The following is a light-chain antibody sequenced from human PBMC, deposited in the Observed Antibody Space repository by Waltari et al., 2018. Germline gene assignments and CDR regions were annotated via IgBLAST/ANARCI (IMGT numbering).Light chain of an antibody. J-gene: IGLJ3*02. CDR1: SGNIASNS. V-gene: IGLV6-57*04. CDR2: EDA. Sequence: NFMLTQPHSVSGSPGKTVTISCTRSSGNIASNSVQWYQQRPGRAPTTVIFEDAQRPSGVPDRFAGSIDSSSNAASRSISGLKTEDEADYYCQSYDSNIQGVFGGGTKRTVL. CDR3: QSYDSNIQGV.